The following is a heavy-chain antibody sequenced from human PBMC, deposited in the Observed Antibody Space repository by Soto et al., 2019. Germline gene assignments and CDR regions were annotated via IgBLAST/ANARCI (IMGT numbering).Heavy chain of an antibody. V-gene: IGHV3-15*07. D-gene: IGHD2-15*01. Sequence: EVQLVESGGGLVKPGVSLRLSCVASGFSITNAWMNWVRQAPGKGLEWVGRIKRKIDGETTDYAAPVKGRFTISRDDSKNMLYLQMNSLKADDTALYYCTTGSVEGVWGQGTTVTVSS. J-gene: IGHJ6*02. CDR2: IKRKIDGETT. CDR1: GFSITNAW. CDR3: TTGSVEGV.